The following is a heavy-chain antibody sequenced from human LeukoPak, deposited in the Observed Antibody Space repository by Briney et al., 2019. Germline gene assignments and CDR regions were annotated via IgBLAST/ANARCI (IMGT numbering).Heavy chain of an antibody. V-gene: IGHV3-21*01. Sequence: GGSLRLSCAASGFTFSSYSMNWVRQAPGEGLKWVSSISSRSSYIYYADSVKGRFTISRDNAKNSLYLQMNSLRAEDTAVYYCARDGGREAFDIWGQGTMVTVSS. CDR3: ARDGGREAFDI. J-gene: IGHJ3*02. CDR1: GFTFSSYS. D-gene: IGHD3-10*01. CDR2: ISSRSSYI.